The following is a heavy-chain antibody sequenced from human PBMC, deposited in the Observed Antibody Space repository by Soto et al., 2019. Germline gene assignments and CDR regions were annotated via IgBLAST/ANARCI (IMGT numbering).Heavy chain of an antibody. Sequence: SETLSLTCTVSGGSISGTGYYWSWIRQHPGKGLEWIGYTHYSGSAYYNPSLKSRVTMSVDTSKNQFSLKLSSVTAADTAVYYCARGISSYGNFDYWGQGTLVTVSS. CDR3: ARGISSYGNFDY. V-gene: IGHV4-31*03. D-gene: IGHD3-3*02. CDR1: GGSISGTGYY. CDR2: THYSGSA. J-gene: IGHJ4*02.